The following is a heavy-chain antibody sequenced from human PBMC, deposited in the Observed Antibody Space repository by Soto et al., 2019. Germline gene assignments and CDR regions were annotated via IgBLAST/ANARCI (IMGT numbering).Heavy chain of an antibody. V-gene: IGHV4-31*03. J-gene: IGHJ4*02. CDR1: GGSISSGGYY. CDR3: ARTASSGYSPR. D-gene: IGHD3-22*01. CDR2: IYYSGST. Sequence: KTSETLSLTCTVSGGSISSGGYYWSWIRQHPGKGLEWIGYIYYSGSTYYNPSLKSRVTISVDTSKNQFSLKLSSVTAADTAVYYCARTASSGYSPRWGQGTLVTVSS.